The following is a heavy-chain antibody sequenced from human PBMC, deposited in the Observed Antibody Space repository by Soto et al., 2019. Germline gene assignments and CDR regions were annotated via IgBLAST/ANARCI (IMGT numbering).Heavy chain of an antibody. D-gene: IGHD6-6*01. CDR1: GFTFSSYA. CDR3: AKRSCSSTFDH. V-gene: IGHV3-23*01. CDR2: ISGSDDST. Sequence: EVQLLESGGGLVQPGESLRLSCAASGFTFSSYAMSWVRQAPGKGLEWVSVISGSDDSTYYADSVKGRFTISRDNSKNTVYLQMTSTRAEDTAVYYGAKRSCSSTFDHWCQGTPVTVSS. J-gene: IGHJ4*02.